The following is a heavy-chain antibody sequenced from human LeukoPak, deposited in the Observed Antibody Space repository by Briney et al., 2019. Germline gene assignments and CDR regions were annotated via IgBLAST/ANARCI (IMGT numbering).Heavy chain of an antibody. CDR2: INPSGGST. CDR1: GYTFTSYY. V-gene: IGHV1-46*01. D-gene: IGHD4-11*01. CDR3: ARHPRGPSYSPPPYYMDV. Sequence: ASVKVSCKASGYTFTSYYMHWVRQAPGQGLEWMGIINPSGGSTSYAQKFQGRVTMTRDMSTNTVYMELSSLRSEDTAVYYCARHPRGPSYSPPPYYMDVWGKGTTVTVSS. J-gene: IGHJ6*03.